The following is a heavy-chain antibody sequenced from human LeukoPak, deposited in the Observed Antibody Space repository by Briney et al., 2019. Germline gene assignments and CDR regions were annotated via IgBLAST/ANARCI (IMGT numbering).Heavy chain of an antibody. V-gene: IGHV1-2*02. CDR1: GYTFTGYY. CDR3: AISDSSGWYPGDY. Sequence: ASVKVSCKASGYTFTGYYMHWVRQAPGQGPEWMGWINPNSGGTNYAQKFQGRVTMTRDTSISTAYVELSRLRSDDTAVYYCAISDSSGWYPGDYWGQGTLVTVSS. J-gene: IGHJ4*02. D-gene: IGHD6-19*01. CDR2: INPNSGGT.